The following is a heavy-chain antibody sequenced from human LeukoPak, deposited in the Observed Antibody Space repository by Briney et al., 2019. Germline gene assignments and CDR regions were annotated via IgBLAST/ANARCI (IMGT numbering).Heavy chain of an antibody. D-gene: IGHD3-22*01. CDR3: ARDLSHIYYDSSGYDY. CDR1: GYTFTSYA. V-gene: IGHV1-3*01. J-gene: IGHJ4*02. Sequence: ASVKVSCKASGYTFTSYAMHWVRQAPGQRLEWMGWINAGNGNTKYSQKFQGRVTITRDTSASTAYMELSSLRSEDTAVYYCARDLSHIYYDSSGYDYWAREPWSPSPQ. CDR2: INAGNGNT.